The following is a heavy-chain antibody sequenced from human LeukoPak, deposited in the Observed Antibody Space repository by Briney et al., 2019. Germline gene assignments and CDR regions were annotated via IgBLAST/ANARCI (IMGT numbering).Heavy chain of an antibody. J-gene: IGHJ6*04. V-gene: IGHV1-3*01. CDR3: ARGGSGSFYYYYGMGV. D-gene: IGHD3-10*01. CDR2: INAGNGNT. Sequence: ASVKVSCKASGYTFASYAMHWVRQAPGQRLEWMGWINAGNGNTKYSQKFQGRVTITRDTSASTAYMELSSLRSEDTAVYYCARGGSGSFYYYYGMGVWGKGTTVTVSS. CDR1: GYTFASYA.